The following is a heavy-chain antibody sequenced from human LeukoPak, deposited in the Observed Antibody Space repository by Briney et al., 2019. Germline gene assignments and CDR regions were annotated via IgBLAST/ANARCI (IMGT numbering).Heavy chain of an antibody. D-gene: IGHD3-22*01. CDR3: ARGRYYYETSGYVDY. V-gene: IGHV3-30-3*01. CDR1: GFTFSSYA. CDR2: ISYDGSDK. J-gene: IGHJ4*02. Sequence: GGSLRLSCAASGFTFSSYAMHWVRQAPGKGLEWVAVISYDGSDKYYADSVKGRFTVSRDNSKNTLYLQMSSLRADDTAVYYCARGRYYYETSGYVDYWGQGTLVTVSS.